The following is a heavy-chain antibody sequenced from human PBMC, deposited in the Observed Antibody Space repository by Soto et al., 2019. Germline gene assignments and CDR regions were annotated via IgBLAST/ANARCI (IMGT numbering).Heavy chain of an antibody. CDR1: GFTFSSYS. J-gene: IGHJ4*02. D-gene: IGHD1-26*01. V-gene: IGHV3-48*02. Sequence: EVQLVESGGGLVQPGGSLRLSCAASGFTFSSYSMNWVRQAPGKGLEWVSYISTTSSAIYYSYSVKGRFTISRDNAKNSLFLQMNSLRDEDTAVYFCARDGGGNYYEVDYWGQGILVTVSS. CDR3: ARDGGGNYYEVDY. CDR2: ISTTSSAI.